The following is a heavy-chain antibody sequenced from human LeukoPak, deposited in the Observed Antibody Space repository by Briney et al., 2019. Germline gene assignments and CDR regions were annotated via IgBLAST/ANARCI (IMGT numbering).Heavy chain of an antibody. J-gene: IGHJ4*02. CDR1: GFTFSSYG. D-gene: IGHD2-15*01. Sequence: GGSLRLSCAASGFTFSSYGMHWVRQAPGKGLEWVAVISYGGSNKYYADSVKGRFTISRDNSKNTLYPQMNSLRAEDTAVYYCAKDGVATRNKPVVVVAATVSDWGQGTLVTVSS. CDR3: AKDGVATRNKPVVVVAATVSD. V-gene: IGHV3-30*18. CDR2: ISYGGSNK.